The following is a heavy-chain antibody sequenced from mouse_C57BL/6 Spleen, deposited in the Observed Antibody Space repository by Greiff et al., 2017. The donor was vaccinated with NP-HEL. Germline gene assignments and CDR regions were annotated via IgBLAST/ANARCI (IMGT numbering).Heavy chain of an antibody. CDR2: IHPSDSDT. V-gene: IGHV1-74*01. D-gene: IGHD4-1*01. CDR3: AIETGTGWLAY. J-gene: IGHJ3*01. CDR1: GYTFTSYW. Sequence: VQLQQSGAELVKPGASVKVSCKASGYTFTSYWMHWVKQRPGQGLEWIGRIHPSDSDTNYNQKFKGKATLTVDKSSSTAYMQLSSLTSEDSAVYYCAIETGTGWLAYWGQGTLVTVSA.